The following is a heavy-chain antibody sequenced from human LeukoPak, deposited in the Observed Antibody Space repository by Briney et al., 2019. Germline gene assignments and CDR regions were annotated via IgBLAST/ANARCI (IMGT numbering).Heavy chain of an antibody. CDR1: GGSVSSGSYY. Sequence: SETLFLTCTDAGGSVSSGSYYWSWIRQPPGKGLEWIGYIYYSGSTNYNPSLKSRVTISVDTSKNQFSLKLNSVTAADTAVYFCARVTRAHIVCGGDGSGSDYCGQGTLVTVSS. D-gene: IGHD2-21*01. J-gene: IGHJ4*02. CDR2: IYYSGST. CDR3: ARVTRAHIVCGGDGSGSDY. V-gene: IGHV4-61*01.